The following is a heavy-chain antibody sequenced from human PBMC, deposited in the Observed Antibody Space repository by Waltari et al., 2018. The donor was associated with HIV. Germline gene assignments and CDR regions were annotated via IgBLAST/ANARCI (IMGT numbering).Heavy chain of an antibody. CDR1: GFTFSCFL. D-gene: IGHD5-12*01. Sequence: EVQLVESGGGLVQPGGSLRLSCASSGFTFSCFLMSLVRQAPGKGLEWVANIKQDGSEKYYVDSVKGRFTISRDNAKNSLYLQMNSLRAEDTAVYYCASEDAVVATLDYWGQGTLVTVSS. V-gene: IGHV3-7*01. CDR2: IKQDGSEK. J-gene: IGHJ4*02. CDR3: ASEDAVVATLDY.